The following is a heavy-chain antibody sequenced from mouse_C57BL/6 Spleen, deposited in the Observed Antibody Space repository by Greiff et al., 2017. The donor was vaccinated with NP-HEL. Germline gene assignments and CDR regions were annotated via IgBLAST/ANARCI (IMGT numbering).Heavy chain of an antibody. Sequence: EVQRVESGEGLVKPGGSLKLSCAASGFTFSSYAMFWVRQTPEKRLEWVAYISSGGDYIYYADIVKGRFTISRDNARNTLYLQISRLKSEDTDMDYCTRVHITTVRDYFDYWGQGTTLTVSS. D-gene: IGHD1-1*01. J-gene: IGHJ2*01. CDR2: ISSGGDYI. CDR3: TRVHITTVRDYFDY. V-gene: IGHV5-9-1*02. CDR1: GFTFSSYA.